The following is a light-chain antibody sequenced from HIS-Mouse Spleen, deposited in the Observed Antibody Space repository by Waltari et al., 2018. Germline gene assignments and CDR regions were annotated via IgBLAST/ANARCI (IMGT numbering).Light chain of an antibody. V-gene: IGLV1-40*01. CDR1: SSNIGAGYD. CDR3: QSYDSSLSGWV. J-gene: IGLJ3*02. CDR2: GNS. Sequence: QSVLTQPPSVSGAPGQRVTISCTGSSSNIGAGYDVHWYQQLPGTAPKLLIHGNSNRPSGVPDRFSGSKSGTSASRAITGLQAEDEADYYCQSYDSSLSGWVFGGGTKLTVL.